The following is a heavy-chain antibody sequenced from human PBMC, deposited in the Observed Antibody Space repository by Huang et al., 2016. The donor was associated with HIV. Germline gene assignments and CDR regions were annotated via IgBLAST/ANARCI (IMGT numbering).Heavy chain of an antibody. D-gene: IGHD1-1*01. CDR1: GGTFSSYA. CDR3: ARASGRIQLPGGYFDL. J-gene: IGHJ2*01. Sequence: QVQLVQSAAEVKKPGSSVNVSCEASGGTFSSYAIFGTTNYTQKFQGRVTITADESSSTAYMELRSLRSEDTAVYYCARASGRIQLPGGYFDLWGRGTLVTVSS. CDR2: FGTT. V-gene: IGHV1-69*01.